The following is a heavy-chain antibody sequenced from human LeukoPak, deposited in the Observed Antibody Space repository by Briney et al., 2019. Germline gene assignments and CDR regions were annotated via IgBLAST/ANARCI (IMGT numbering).Heavy chain of an antibody. Sequence: PGGSLRLSCADSGFIFSSHWMSWVRQAPGKGLEWVANVKHDGSEKYYVDSVKGRFAISRDNAKNSLYLQMNSLRAEDTAVYYCARALTGGYTFDAFDMWGQGTMVTVSS. J-gene: IGHJ3*02. CDR2: VKHDGSEK. D-gene: IGHD5-12*01. CDR3: ARALTGGYTFDAFDM. CDR1: GFIFSSHW. V-gene: IGHV3-7*04.